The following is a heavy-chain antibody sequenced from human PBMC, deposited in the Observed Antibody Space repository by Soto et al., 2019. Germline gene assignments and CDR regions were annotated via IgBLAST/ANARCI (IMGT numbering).Heavy chain of an antibody. D-gene: IGHD5-18*01. CDR3: ARRGYSYGNFDY. J-gene: IGHJ4*02. CDR2: TYYSGST. Sequence: SETLSLTCTVSGGSISSYYWSWIRQPPGKGLEWIGYTYYSGSTNYNPSLKSRVTISVDTSKNQSSLKLSSVTAADTAVYYCARRGYSYGNFDYWGQGTLVTVSS. V-gene: IGHV4-59*08. CDR1: GGSISSYY.